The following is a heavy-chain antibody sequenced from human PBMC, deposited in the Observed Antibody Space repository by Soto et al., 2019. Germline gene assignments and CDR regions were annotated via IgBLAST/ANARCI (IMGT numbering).Heavy chain of an antibody. CDR3: ARHVWNYGMDV. Sequence: ASVMVSCKASGYTFTSYDINWVRQATGQGLEWXGWXNPXXXXXGXXXKFQGRVTMTRNTSISTAYMELSSLRSEDTAVYYCARHVWNYGMDVWGQGTTVTVSS. D-gene: IGHD1-1*01. CDR1: GYTFTSYD. CDR2: XNPXXXXX. V-gene: IGHV1-8*01. J-gene: IGHJ6*02.